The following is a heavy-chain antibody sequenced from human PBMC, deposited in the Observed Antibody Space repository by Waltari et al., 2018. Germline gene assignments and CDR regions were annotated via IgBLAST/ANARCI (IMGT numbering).Heavy chain of an antibody. CDR3: ARGPDCGGDCYFYWYFDL. V-gene: IGHV3-33*01. CDR2: IWDDGSNK. J-gene: IGHJ2*01. Sequence: QVQLVESGGGVVQPGRSLRLSCAAAGFPFSSLGLHWVRRAPGRGLEWVAVIWDDGSNKYYADSVKGRFTISRDNSKNTLYLQMNSLRAEDTAVYYCARGPDCGGDCYFYWYFDLWGRGTLVTVSS. D-gene: IGHD2-21*02. CDR1: GFPFSSLG.